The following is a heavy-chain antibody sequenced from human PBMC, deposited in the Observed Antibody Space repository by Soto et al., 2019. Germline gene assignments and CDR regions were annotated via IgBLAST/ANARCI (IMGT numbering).Heavy chain of an antibody. D-gene: IGHD3-22*01. CDR2: IIPIFGTA. CDR1: GGTFSSYA. J-gene: IGHJ6*02. CDR3: ARRTYYYDSTGYNAEPYYYYYYGMDG. Sequence: ASVKVSCKASGGTFSSYAISWVRQAPGQGLEWMGGIIPIFGTANYAQKFQGRVTITADKSTSTAYMELSGLRSEDTAVYYCARRTYYYDSTGYNAEPYYYYYYGMDGWGQGTKITVSS. V-gene: IGHV1-69*06.